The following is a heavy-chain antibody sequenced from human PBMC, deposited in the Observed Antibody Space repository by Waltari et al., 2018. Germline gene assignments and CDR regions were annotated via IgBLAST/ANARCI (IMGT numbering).Heavy chain of an antibody. CDR1: GGSFSGYY. D-gene: IGHD6-13*01. J-gene: IGHJ4*02. CDR2: INQSGST. Sequence: QVQLQQWGAGLLKPSETLSLTCAVYGGSFSGYYRSGIRQPPGKGLEWIGEINQSGSTNYNPSLKSRVTISVDTSKNQFSLKLSSVTAADTAVYYCARGFAAAGTWGQGTLVTVSS. CDR3: ARGFAAAGT. V-gene: IGHV4-34*01.